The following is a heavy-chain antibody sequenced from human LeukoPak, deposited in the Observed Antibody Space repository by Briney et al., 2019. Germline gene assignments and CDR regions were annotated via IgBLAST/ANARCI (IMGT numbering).Heavy chain of an antibody. CDR2: IVSDRTDI. V-gene: IGHV3-23*01. CDR3: ANFPGACGHDH. D-gene: IGHD2-21*01. J-gene: IGHJ5*02. Sequence: GGSLRLPCAPSGLTFTSRGMSWARHAPGKGREWVLSIVSDRTDIYYAGSVSGRFTISRDHSEHALYLQMNNLRADDSAVYFCANFPGACGHDHWGQGTLGTVSS. CDR1: GLTFTSRG.